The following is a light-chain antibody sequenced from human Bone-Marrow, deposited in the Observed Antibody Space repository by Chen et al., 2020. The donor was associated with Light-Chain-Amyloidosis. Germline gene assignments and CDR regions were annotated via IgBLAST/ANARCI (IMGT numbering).Light chain of an antibody. V-gene: IGKV3-20*01. CDR2: GAS. CDR3: QQYGSRIT. J-gene: IGKJ5*01. CDR1: QSVTSSY. Sequence: EIVLTQSPGTLSLSPGERATLSCRASQSVTSSYLAWYQQKPGQAPRLLIYGASNRATGIPDRFSGSGSGTDFTLTISSLEPEEFAVYFCQQYGSRITFGQGKRLEIK.